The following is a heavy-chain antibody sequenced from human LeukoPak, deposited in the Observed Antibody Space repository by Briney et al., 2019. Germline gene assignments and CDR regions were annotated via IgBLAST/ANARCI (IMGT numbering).Heavy chain of an antibody. CDR1: GFTFSTHW. J-gene: IGHJ6*02. CDR2: ISGDGSLT. D-gene: IGHD3-10*01. Sequence: GGSLRLSCAASGFTFSTHWMYWVRQAPGRELVWVSRISGDGSLTSYADSVKGRFTISRDNAKDTLYLQMTSLRVEDTAVYSSASLLTPYHGSGGGGMDVWGQGTTVTVSS. CDR3: ASLLTPYHGSGGGGMDV. V-gene: IGHV3-74*01.